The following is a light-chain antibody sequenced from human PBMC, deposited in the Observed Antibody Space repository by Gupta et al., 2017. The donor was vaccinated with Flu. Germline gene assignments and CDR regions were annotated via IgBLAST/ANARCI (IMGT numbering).Light chain of an antibody. CDR3: QVWDSNSDHYV. J-gene: IGLJ1*01. V-gene: IGLV3-21*02. CDR1: NIGSES. Sequence: GQTARITCGGNNIGSESVHWYKQRPGQAPVLVVYDNSDRPSGIPARFSGSTSGNTATLTISRVDVGDEADYYCQVWDSNSDHYVFGSGTKVTVL. CDR2: DNS.